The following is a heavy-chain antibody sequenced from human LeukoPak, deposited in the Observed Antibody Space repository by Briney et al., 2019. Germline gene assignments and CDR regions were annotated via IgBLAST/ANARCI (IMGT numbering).Heavy chain of an antibody. CDR2: LFYTGSP. Sequence: SETLSLTCTVPGHSISSGYYWGWVRQPPGKGLEWIGSLFYTGSPYYNPSLTSRLTMSIDTSKNQFSLKLSSVTAADTAVYFCASDTVVADGFFHSWGQGTLVTVSS. CDR1: GHSISSGYY. J-gene: IGHJ4*02. CDR3: ASDTVVADGFFHS. V-gene: IGHV4-38-2*02. D-gene: IGHD6-19*01.